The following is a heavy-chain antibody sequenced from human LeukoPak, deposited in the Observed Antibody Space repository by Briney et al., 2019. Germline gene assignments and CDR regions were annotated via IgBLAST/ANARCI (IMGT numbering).Heavy chain of an antibody. CDR2: IIPILGIA. V-gene: IGHV1-69*04. CDR3: ARDAYSSGWYYFDY. J-gene: IGHJ4*02. D-gene: IGHD6-19*01. CDR1: GGTFSSYA. Sequence: SVKVSCKASGGTFSSYAISWVRQAPGQGLEWMGRIIPILGIANYAQKFQGRVTITADKSTSTAYMELSSLRSEDTAVYYCARDAYSSGWYYFDYWGQGTLVTVSS.